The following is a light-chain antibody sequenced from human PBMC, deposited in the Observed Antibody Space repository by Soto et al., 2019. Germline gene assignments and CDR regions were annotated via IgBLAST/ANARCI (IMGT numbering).Light chain of an antibody. V-gene: IGKV1-5*01. J-gene: IGKJ1*01. CDR2: DAS. CDR1: QSMSTW. CDR3: QQYNTYSWT. Sequence: DNQMTQSPSTLSASVGDRVTITCRASQSMSTWLAWYQQKPGKVPKVVIYDASTLGSGVPSGFSGSGSGTEFTLTISSLQPDDFATYYCQQYNTYSWTFGRGTKVEIK.